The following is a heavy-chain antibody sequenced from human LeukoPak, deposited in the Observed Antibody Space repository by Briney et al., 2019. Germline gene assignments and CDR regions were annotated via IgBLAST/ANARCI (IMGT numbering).Heavy chain of an antibody. CDR3: ARVLIVGATTGDYFDY. Sequence: PGGSLRLSCAASGFTFSSYGMHWVRQAPGKGLEWVAVIWYDGSNKYYADSVKGRFTISRDNSKNTLYLQMNSLRAEDTAVYYCARVLIVGATTGDYFDYWGQGTLVTVSS. J-gene: IGHJ4*02. D-gene: IGHD1-26*01. V-gene: IGHV3-33*01. CDR2: IWYDGSNK. CDR1: GFTFSSYG.